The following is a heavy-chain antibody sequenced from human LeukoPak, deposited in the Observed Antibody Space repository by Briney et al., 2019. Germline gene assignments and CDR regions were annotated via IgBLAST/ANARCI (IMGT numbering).Heavy chain of an antibody. CDR3: ARTSPSRTSGVCYWSGMDV. D-gene: IGHD2-8*01. Sequence: KPSETLSLTCTVSGGSISGYYWSWIRQPPGRGLDWIGYISYSGSTNYNPSLKSRVTISADTSKNQFSLRLGSVTTADTAVYYCARTSPSRTSGVCYWSGMDVWGQGTTVTVSS. CDR1: GGSISGYY. J-gene: IGHJ6*02. V-gene: IGHV4-59*01. CDR2: ISYSGST.